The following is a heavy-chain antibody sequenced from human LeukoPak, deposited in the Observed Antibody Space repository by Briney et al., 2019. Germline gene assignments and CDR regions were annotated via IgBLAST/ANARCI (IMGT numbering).Heavy chain of an antibody. V-gene: IGHV4-34*01. D-gene: IGHD3-10*01. J-gene: IGHJ3*02. CDR1: GGSFSGYY. CDR3: ARGLLWFGELSHGAFDI. Sequence: SETLSLTCAVYGGSFSGYYWSWIRQPPGKGLEWIGEINHSGSTNYNPSLKSRVTISVDTSKNQFSLKLTSVTAADTAVYYCARGLLWFGELSHGAFDIWGQGTMVTVSS. CDR2: INHSGST.